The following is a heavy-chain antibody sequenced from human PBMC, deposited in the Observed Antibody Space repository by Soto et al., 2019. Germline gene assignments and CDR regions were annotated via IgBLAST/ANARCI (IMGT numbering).Heavy chain of an antibody. V-gene: IGHV4-59*08. CDR3: ARQPLPGIAVAGPYYMDV. CDR1: GGSISSYY. Sequence: PSETLSLTCTVSGGSISSYYWSWIRQPPGKGLEWIGYIYYSGSTNYNPSLKSRVTISVDTSKNQFSLKLSSVTAADTAVYYCARQPLPGIAVAGPYYMDVWGKGTTVTVSS. CDR2: IYYSGST. D-gene: IGHD6-19*01. J-gene: IGHJ6*03.